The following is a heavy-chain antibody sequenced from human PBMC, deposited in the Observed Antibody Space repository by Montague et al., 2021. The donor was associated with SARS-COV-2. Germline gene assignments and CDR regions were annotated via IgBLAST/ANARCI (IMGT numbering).Heavy chain of an antibody. J-gene: IGHJ4*02. CDR2: IYWDDDK. Sequence: PALGKPTQTLTLTCSFSGLSLRTSGVGVGWIRQPPGKALEWLAVIYWDDDKRYSPSLKSRLTITKDTSKNQVVLTMTNMDPVDTATYYCVHSYADYLFDYWGQGTLVSVSS. CDR1: GLSLRTSGVG. V-gene: IGHV2-5*02. CDR3: VHSYADYLFDY. D-gene: IGHD4-17*01.